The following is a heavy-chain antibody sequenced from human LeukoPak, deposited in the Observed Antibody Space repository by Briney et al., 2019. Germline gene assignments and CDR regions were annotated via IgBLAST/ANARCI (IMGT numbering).Heavy chain of an antibody. Sequence: GGSLRLSCVVSGFTFSTSWMNWVRQAPGKGLECVATIKEDGSEEYYVDSVRGRFTISRDNAKNSLYLQMNSLRAEDTAVYYCARGYCSGGSCAHDYWGQGTLVTVSS. V-gene: IGHV3-7*02. D-gene: IGHD2-15*01. CDR1: GFTFSTSW. J-gene: IGHJ4*02. CDR2: IKEDGSEE. CDR3: ARGYCSGGSCAHDY.